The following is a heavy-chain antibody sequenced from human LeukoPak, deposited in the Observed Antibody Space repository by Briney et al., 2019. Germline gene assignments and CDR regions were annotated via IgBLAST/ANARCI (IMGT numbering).Heavy chain of an antibody. CDR1: GFTFSSYA. CDR2: ISYDGSNK. D-gene: IGHD3-10*01. Sequence: PGRPLRLSCAASGFTFSSYAMHWVRQAPGKGLEWVAVISYDGSNKYYADSVKGRFTISRDNSKNTLYLQMNSLRAEDTAVYYCALPPGSFDYWGQGTLVTVSS. V-gene: IGHV3-30-3*01. CDR3: ALPPGSFDY. J-gene: IGHJ4*02.